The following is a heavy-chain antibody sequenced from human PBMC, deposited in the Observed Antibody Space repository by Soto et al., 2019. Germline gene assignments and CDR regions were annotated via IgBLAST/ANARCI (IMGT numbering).Heavy chain of an antibody. J-gene: IGHJ4*02. CDR3: ENDAPVRTSIAATCWHFDY. D-gene: IGHD5-12*01. CDR2: VSGSGDST. CDR1: GFTFSSYA. V-gene: IGHV3-23*01. Sequence: GRSLRLSCAASGFTFSSYAMSWVRQAPGKGLEWVSGVSGSGDSTYYADSAKARFTISRANSKNILYLQVNSLRVEDEAVSYCENDAPVRTSIAATCWHFDYWGQGTLVTVSS.